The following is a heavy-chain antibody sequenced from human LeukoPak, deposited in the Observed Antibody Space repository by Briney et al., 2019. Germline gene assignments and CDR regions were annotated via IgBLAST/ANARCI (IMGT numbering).Heavy chain of an antibody. CDR1: GFTFRSYS. Sequence: GGSLRLSCAASGFTFRSYSMNWVRQAPGKGLEWVSYNSSSSSTIYYADSVKGRFTISRDNAKNSLYLQMNSLRAEDTAVYYCAREKADYYDSSGSQLGYWGQGTLVTVSS. CDR3: AREKADYYDSSGSQLGY. J-gene: IGHJ4*02. D-gene: IGHD3-22*01. V-gene: IGHV3-48*01. CDR2: NSSSSSTI.